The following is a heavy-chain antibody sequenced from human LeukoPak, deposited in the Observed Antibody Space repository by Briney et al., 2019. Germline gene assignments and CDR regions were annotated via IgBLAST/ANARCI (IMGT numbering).Heavy chain of an antibody. J-gene: IGHJ4*02. CDR2: IYYSGST. Sequence: PSETLSLTCTVSGGSISSYYWGWIRQPPGKGLEWIGSIYYSGSTYYNPSLKSRVTISVDTSKNQFSLKLSSVTAADTAVHYCARGHCFGGDCYFDYWGPGTLVTVSS. D-gene: IGHD2-21*02. V-gene: IGHV4-39*01. CDR3: ARGHCFGGDCYFDY. CDR1: GGSISSYY.